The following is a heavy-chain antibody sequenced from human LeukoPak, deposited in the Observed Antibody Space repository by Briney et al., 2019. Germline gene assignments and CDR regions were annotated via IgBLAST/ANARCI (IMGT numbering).Heavy chain of an antibody. Sequence: SETLSLTCTVSGGSISSYYWSWIRQPAGQGLEWIGRIYTSGSTNYNPSLTSRVTMSVDTSKNQFSLKLSSVTAADTAVYYCARAGTTSPYYYYGMDVWGQGTTVTVSS. CDR3: ARAGTTSPYYYYGMDV. V-gene: IGHV4-4*07. CDR1: GGSISSYY. J-gene: IGHJ6*02. CDR2: IYTSGST. D-gene: IGHD2-2*01.